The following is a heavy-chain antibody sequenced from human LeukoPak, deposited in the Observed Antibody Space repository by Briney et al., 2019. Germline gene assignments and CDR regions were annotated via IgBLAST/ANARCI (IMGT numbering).Heavy chain of an antibody. CDR2: IYYSRST. CDR1: GGSISSSSYY. V-gene: IGHV4-39*07. CDR3: AREYYYDSSGYNPFDY. Sequence: SETLSLTCTVSGGSISSSSYYWGWIRQPPGKGLEWIGSIYYSRSTYYNPSLKSRVTISVDTSKNQFSLKLSSVTAADTAVYYCAREYYYDSSGYNPFDYWGQGTLVTVSS. J-gene: IGHJ4*02. D-gene: IGHD3-22*01.